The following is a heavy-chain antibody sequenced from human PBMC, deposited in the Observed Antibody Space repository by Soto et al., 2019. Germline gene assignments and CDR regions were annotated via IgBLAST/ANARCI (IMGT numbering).Heavy chain of an antibody. V-gene: IGHV3-64D*08. CDR1: GFTFSSYA. Sequence: GGSLRLSCSASGFTFSSYAMHWVRQAPGKGLEYVSAISSNGGSTYYADSVKGRFTISRDNSKNTLYLQMRSLRAEDTAVYYCVKDGFWQLSWYPEPSIDYWGQGTLVTVSS. J-gene: IGHJ4*02. D-gene: IGHD6-13*01. CDR2: ISSNGGST. CDR3: VKDGFWQLSWYPEPSIDY.